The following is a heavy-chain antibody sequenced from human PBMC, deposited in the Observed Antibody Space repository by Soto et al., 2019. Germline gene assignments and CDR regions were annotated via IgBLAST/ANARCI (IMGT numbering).Heavy chain of an antibody. Sequence: PSDTLSLTCTVSGGSISSYYWSWIRQPPGKGLEWIGYVYYNGHTDYNPSPQSRVTIAVDTSKNHFSLKLTSVTAADTAVYYCARVQASDYDRAFDCWGQGTLVTVSS. CDR3: ARVQASDYDRAFDC. J-gene: IGHJ4*02. V-gene: IGHV4-59*08. CDR1: GGSISSYY. D-gene: IGHD3-16*01. CDR2: VYYNGHT.